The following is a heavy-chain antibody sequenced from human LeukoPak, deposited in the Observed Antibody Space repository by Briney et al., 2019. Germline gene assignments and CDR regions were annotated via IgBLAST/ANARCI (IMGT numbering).Heavy chain of an antibody. CDR1: GYTFTSYA. CDR2: INAGNGNT. J-gene: IGHJ4*02. CDR3: ARGYCSSTSCYPIDY. V-gene: IGHV1-3*01. D-gene: IGHD2-2*01. Sequence: ASVKVSCKASGYTFTSYAMHWVRQAPGQRLEWMGWINAGNGNTKYSQKFQGRVTITRDTSASTAYMELSSLRSEDTAVYYCARGYCSSTSCYPIDYWGQGTLVTVSS.